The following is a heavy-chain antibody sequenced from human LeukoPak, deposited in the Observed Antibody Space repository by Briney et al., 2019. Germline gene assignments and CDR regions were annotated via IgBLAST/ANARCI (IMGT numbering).Heavy chain of an antibody. CDR1: GFTFSSYS. D-gene: IGHD2-15*01. CDR2: ISSSSSYI. J-gene: IGHJ6*02. Sequence: GGSLRLSCAASGFTFSSYSMNWVRQAPGKGLEWASSISSSSSYIYYADSVKGRFTISRDNAKNSLYLQMNSLRAEDTAVYYCARGAPSGYCSGGSCYPYYYYGMDVWGQGTTVTVSS. V-gene: IGHV3-21*01. CDR3: ARGAPSGYCSGGSCYPYYYYGMDV.